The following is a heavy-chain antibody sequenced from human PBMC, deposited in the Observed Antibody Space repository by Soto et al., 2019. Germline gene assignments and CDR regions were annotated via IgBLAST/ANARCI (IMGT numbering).Heavy chain of an antibody. CDR2: IIPIFGTA. J-gene: IGHJ5*02. CDR1: GGTFSSYA. Sequence: ASVKVSCKASGGTFSSYAISWVRQAPGQGLEWMGGIIPIFGTANYAQKFQGRVTITADESTSTAYMELSSLRSEDTAVYYCARAFYLSEPDYGDSYNWFDPWGQGTLVTVSS. V-gene: IGHV1-69*13. D-gene: IGHD4-17*01. CDR3: ARAFYLSEPDYGDSYNWFDP.